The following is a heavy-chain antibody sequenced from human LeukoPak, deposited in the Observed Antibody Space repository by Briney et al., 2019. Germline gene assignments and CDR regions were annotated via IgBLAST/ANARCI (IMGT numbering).Heavy chain of an antibody. CDR3: ARVINVWGSYRFDI. J-gene: IGHJ3*02. Sequence: ASVKASCKASGYTFTSYDINWVRQATGQGLEWMGWMNPNSGNTGYAQKFQGRVTMTRNTSISTAYMELSSLRSEDTAVYYCARVINVWGSYRFDIWGQGTMVTVSS. V-gene: IGHV1-8*01. CDR2: MNPNSGNT. D-gene: IGHD3-16*02. CDR1: GYTFTSYD.